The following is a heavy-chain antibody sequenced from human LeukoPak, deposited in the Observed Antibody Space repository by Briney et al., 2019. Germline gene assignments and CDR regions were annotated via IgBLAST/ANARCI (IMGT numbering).Heavy chain of an antibody. Sequence: PSETLSLTCTVSGGSISSYYWSWIRQPPGKGLEWIGYSYYSGSTNYNPSLKSRVTISVDTSKNQFSLKLSSVTAADTAVYYCARVVAARRVSNWFDPWGQGTLVTVSS. CDR3: ARVVAARRVSNWFDP. D-gene: IGHD2-15*01. J-gene: IGHJ5*02. CDR2: SYYSGST. V-gene: IGHV4-59*01. CDR1: GGSISSYY.